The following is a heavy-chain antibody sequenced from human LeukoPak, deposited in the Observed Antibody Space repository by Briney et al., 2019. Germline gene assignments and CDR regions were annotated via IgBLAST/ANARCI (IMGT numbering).Heavy chain of an antibody. Sequence: GGSLRLSCAASGFTFSSYWMTWVRQAPGKGLEWVANIKHNGDELNYVDSVEDRFTISRDNAKNSLYLHMTDLRAEDTAVYYCARELRTFDSWGQGILVTVSS. J-gene: IGHJ4*02. D-gene: IGHD3-16*01. CDR2: IKHNGDEL. V-gene: IGHV3-7*01. CDR1: GFTFSSYW. CDR3: ARELRTFDS.